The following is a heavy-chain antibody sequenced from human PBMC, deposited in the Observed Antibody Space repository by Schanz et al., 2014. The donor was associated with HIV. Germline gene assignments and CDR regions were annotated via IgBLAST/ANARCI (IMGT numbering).Heavy chain of an antibody. D-gene: IGHD6-13*01. CDR1: GHTVTGYY. Sequence: QVQLVQSGTEVKEPGASVKVSCKVSGHTVTGYYLHWVRQAPGQGLEWMGWISPHSGGTNSAQKFQGRVTMSMDTSISTAYMEVRSLRSDDTALYFCARDLVDSSTWYDAFDIWGQGTKVTVSS. CDR3: ARDLVDSSTWYDAFDI. CDR2: ISPHSGGT. V-gene: IGHV1-2*02. J-gene: IGHJ3*02.